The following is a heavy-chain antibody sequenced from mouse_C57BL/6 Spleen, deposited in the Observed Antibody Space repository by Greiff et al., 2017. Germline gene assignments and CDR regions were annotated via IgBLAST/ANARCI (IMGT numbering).Heavy chain of an antibody. J-gene: IGHJ2*01. CDR2: ISDGGSYT. V-gene: IGHV5-4*01. CDR3: ARGGQLRLPYYYGY. Sequence: EVQRVESGGGLVKPGGSLKLSCAASGFTFSSYAMSWVRQTPGKRLEWVATISDGGSYTYYPDNVKGQVTISRDNAKNTLYLQMSHLTSEDTAMYYCARGGQLRLPYYYGYWGQGTTLTASS. D-gene: IGHD3-2*02. CDR1: GFTFSSYA.